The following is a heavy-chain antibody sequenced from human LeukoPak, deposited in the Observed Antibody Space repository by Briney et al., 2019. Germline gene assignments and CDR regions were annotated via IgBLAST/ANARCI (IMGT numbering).Heavy chain of an antibody. CDR2: ISGSGGST. J-gene: IGHJ4*02. CDR1: GFTFSSYA. V-gene: IGHV3-23*01. Sequence: GGSLRLSCAASGFTFSSYAMSWVRQAPGKGLEWVSAISGSGGSTYYADSVKGRFTISRDNSKNTLYLQMDSLRAEDTAVYYCAKEIWYGYSYGSAGYWGQGTLVTVSS. D-gene: IGHD5-18*01. CDR3: AKEIWYGYSYGSAGY.